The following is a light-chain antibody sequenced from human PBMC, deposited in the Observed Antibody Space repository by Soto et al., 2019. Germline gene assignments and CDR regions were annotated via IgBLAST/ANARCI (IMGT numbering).Light chain of an antibody. V-gene: IGLV3-1*01. CDR3: QAWDSSTGV. CDR2: QDS. Sequence: SYELTQPPSVSVSPGQTASITCSGDKLGDKYACWYQQKPGQSPVLVIYQDSKQPSGIPERFSGSNSGNTATLTISGTQAMDEADYYCQAWDSSTGVFGPGTKLTVL. CDR1: KLGDKY. J-gene: IGLJ1*01.